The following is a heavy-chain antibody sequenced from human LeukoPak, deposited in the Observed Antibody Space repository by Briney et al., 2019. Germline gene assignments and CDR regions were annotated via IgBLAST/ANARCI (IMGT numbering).Heavy chain of an antibody. Sequence: GASAKVSCKASGYTFTSYYMHWVRQAPGQGLEWMGIINPSGGSTSYAQKFQGRVTMTRDMSTSTVYMELSSLRSEDTAVYYCAIDEGYCSSTSCYLVSWGQGTLVTVSS. V-gene: IGHV1-46*01. CDR2: INPSGGST. J-gene: IGHJ5*02. CDR3: AIDEGYCSSTSCYLVS. CDR1: GYTFTSYY. D-gene: IGHD2-2*01.